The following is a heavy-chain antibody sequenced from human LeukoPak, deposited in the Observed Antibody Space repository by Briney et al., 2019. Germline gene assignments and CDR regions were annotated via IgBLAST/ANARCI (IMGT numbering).Heavy chain of an antibody. CDR2: INPNSGGT. V-gene: IGHV1-2*02. D-gene: IGHD6-13*01. Sequence: ASVKVSCKASGYTFTGYYMHWVRQAPGQGLEWMGWINPNSGGTNYAQKFQGRVTMTRDTSISTAYMELSRLRSDDTAVYYCARVNVIAAAEKYCYYGMGVWGQGTTVTVSS. CDR1: GYTFTGYY. J-gene: IGHJ6*02. CDR3: ARVNVIAAAEKYCYYGMGV.